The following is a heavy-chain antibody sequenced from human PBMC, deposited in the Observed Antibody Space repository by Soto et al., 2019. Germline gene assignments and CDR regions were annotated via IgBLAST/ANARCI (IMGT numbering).Heavy chain of an antibody. CDR2: INHSGST. CDR3: ARARADILTGYYLRGIYYYGMDV. D-gene: IGHD3-9*01. Sequence: SETLSLTCAVYGGSFSGYYWSWIRQPPGKGLEWIGEINHSGSTNYNPSLKSRVTISVDTSKNQFSLKLSSVTAADTAVYYCARARADILTGYYLRGIYYYGMDVRGQGTTVTVSS. CDR1: GGSFSGYY. V-gene: IGHV4-34*01. J-gene: IGHJ6*02.